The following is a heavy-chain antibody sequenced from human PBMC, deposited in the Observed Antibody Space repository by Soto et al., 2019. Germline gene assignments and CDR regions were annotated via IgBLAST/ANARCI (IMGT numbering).Heavy chain of an antibody. V-gene: IGHV4-30-4*01. Sequence: SETLSLTCTVSGGSISSGDYYWSWIRQPPGKGLEWIGYIYYSGSTYYNPSLKSRVTISVDTSKNQFSLKLSSVTAADTAVYYCARAKKLGSGSYYSWFDPWGQGTLVTVSS. D-gene: IGHD3-10*01. CDR3: ARAKKLGSGSYYSWFDP. CDR1: GGSISSGDYY. CDR2: IYYSGST. J-gene: IGHJ5*02.